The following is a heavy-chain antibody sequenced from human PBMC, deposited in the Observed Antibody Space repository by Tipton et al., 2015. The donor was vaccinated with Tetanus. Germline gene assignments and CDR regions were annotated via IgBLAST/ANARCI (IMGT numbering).Heavy chain of an antibody. D-gene: IGHD3-3*02. CDR3: ARHFQGLGLRFDP. V-gene: IGHV4-31*03. CDR1: GGSISSGGYY. Sequence: TLSLTCTVSGGSISSGGYYWSWIRQHPGKGLEWIGYIYYSGSTNYNPSLKSRVTISVDTSKNQFSLKLSSVTAADTAVYYCARHFQGLGLRFDPWGQGTLVTVSS. CDR2: IYYSGST. J-gene: IGHJ5*02.